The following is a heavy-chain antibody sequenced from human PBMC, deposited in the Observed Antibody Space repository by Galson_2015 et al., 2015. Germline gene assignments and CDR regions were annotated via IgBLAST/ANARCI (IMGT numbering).Heavy chain of an antibody. D-gene: IGHD3-10*01. Sequence: SLRLSCAASGFGFSSYWMTWVRQAPGKGPEWVANIKQDGNEKYYADSVKGRFTIFRDNAKNLLYLQMNNLRVKDTAVYYCARRGPSPDWGQGTLVTVSS. J-gene: IGHJ4*02. CDR1: GFGFSSYW. CDR2: IKQDGNEK. V-gene: IGHV3-7*01. CDR3: ARRGPSPD.